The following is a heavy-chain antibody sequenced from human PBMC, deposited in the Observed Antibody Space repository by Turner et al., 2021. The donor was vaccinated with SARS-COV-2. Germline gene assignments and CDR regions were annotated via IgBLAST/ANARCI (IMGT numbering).Heavy chain of an antibody. J-gene: IGHJ4*02. CDR2: IWYDGSNK. CDR3: AGGPTDSSSWMGYYFEY. D-gene: IGHD6-13*01. CDR1: GFTSSSYG. V-gene: IGHV3-33*01. Sequence: QVQLVESGGGVVQPGRSLRLSCAASGFTSSSYGMHWVRQAPGKGLEWVAVIWYDGSNKYYADSVKGRFTISRDNSKNTLYLQTNSLRAEDTAVYYCAGGPTDSSSWMGYYFEYWGQGTLVTVSS.